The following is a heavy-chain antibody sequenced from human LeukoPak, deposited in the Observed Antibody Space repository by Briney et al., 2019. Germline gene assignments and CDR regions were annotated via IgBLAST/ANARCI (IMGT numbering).Heavy chain of an antibody. D-gene: IGHD3-3*01. J-gene: IGHJ6*02. CDR2: ISSSSSYI. CDR3: ASLRGDLPPFDYHYYGMDV. CDR1: GFTFSSYS. V-gene: IGHV3-21*01. Sequence: GGSLRLSCVASGFTFSSYSMNWVRQAPGKGLEWVSSISSSSSYIYYADSVKGRFTISRDNAKNSLYLQMNSLRAEDTAVYYCASLRGDLPPFDYHYYGMDVWGQGTTVTVSS.